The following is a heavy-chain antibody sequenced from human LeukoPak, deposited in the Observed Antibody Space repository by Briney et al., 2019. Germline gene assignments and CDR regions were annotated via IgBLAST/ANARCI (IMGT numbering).Heavy chain of an antibody. CDR1: GYTFTGYY. Sequence: ASVKVSCKASGYTFTGYYMHWVRQAPGQGLEWMGWINPNSGGTNYAQKFQGRVTMTRDTSISTAYMELSRLRSDDTAVYYCARWDRIVVVPTANWLDPWGQGTLVTVSS. CDR3: ARWDRIVVVPTANWLDP. CDR2: INPNSGGT. V-gene: IGHV1-2*02. D-gene: IGHD2-2*01. J-gene: IGHJ5*02.